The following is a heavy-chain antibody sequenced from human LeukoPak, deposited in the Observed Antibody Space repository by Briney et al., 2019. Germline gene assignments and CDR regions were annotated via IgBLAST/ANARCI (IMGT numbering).Heavy chain of an antibody. D-gene: IGHD2-2*01. Sequence: GGSLRLSCAASGFTYSSHAMSWAGQAPGKGLEWVSSISGSGGNTYYADSVKGRFTISRDNSKDTLFLQMNSLRAEDTAVYYCAKVTSWSFTWGQGTLVTVSS. CDR3: AKVTSWSFT. V-gene: IGHV3-23*01. CDR1: GFTYSSHA. CDR2: ISGSGGNT. J-gene: IGHJ5*02.